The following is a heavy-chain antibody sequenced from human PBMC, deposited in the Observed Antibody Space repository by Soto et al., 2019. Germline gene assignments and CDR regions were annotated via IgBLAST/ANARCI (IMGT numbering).Heavy chain of an antibody. CDR2: IKGDGSEQ. D-gene: IGHD6-13*01. Sequence: GGSLRLSCAASGFAFSTYWMSWVRQAPGKGLEWVANIKGDGSEQYYVDSVKGRFTISRDNAKNSLYLQMNNLRAEDTAVYYCSHPSLAAAGKSYCGQGTQVTVSS. J-gene: IGHJ4*02. CDR1: GFAFSTYW. CDR3: SHPSLAAAGKSY. V-gene: IGHV3-7*01.